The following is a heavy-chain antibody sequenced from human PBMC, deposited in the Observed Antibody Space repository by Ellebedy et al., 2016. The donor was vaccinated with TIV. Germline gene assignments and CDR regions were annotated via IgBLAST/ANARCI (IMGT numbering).Heavy chain of an antibody. CDR3: ASTDSSGYLDY. J-gene: IGHJ4*02. CDR1: GGSIGSYY. V-gene: IGHV4-4*07. CDR2: IYTSGST. D-gene: IGHD3-22*01. Sequence: AGSLRLSXTVSGGSIGSYYWSWIRQPAGKGLEWIGRIYTSGSTNYNPSLKSRVTISVDTSKNQFSLKLSSVTAADTAVYYCASTDSSGYLDYWGQGTLVTVSS.